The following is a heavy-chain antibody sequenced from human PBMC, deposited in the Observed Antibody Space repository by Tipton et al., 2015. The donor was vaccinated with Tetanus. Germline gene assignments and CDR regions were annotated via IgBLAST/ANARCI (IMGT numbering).Heavy chain of an antibody. Sequence: TLSLTCTVSGGSIRSGDYQWNWIRQPPGKGLEWLAYISYSGSTNSNYDLKSRVTISTDKTKNQVSLRLNSVTAADTAVYFCARTPDYYYGMGVWGQGTTVTVSS. CDR1: GGSIRSGDYQ. CDR2: ISYSGST. V-gene: IGHV4-61*05. J-gene: IGHJ6*02. CDR3: ARTPDYYYGMGV.